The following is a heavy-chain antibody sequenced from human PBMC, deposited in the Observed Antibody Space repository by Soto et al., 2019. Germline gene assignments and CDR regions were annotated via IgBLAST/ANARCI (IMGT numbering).Heavy chain of an antibody. CDR2: ISYDGSNK. J-gene: IGHJ6*02. Sequence: QVQLVESGGGVVQPGRSLRLSCAASGFTFSSYGMHWVRQAPGKGLEWVAVISYDGSNKYYADSVKGRFTISRDNSKNTRYLQMNSLRAEDTAVYYCANTRDGDCDSCYYYGMDVWGQGTTVTVSS. CDR1: GFTFSSYG. D-gene: IGHD2-21*02. CDR3: ANTRDGDCDSCYYYGMDV. V-gene: IGHV3-30*18.